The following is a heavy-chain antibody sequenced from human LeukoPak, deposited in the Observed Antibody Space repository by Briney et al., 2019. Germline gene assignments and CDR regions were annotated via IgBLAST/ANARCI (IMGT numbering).Heavy chain of an antibody. D-gene: IGHD3-22*01. CDR3: ARDDSSELFDY. CDR1: GFTVSSNY. Sequence: GGSLRLSCAASGFTVSSNYMSWVRQAPGKGLEWVSVIYSGGSTYYADSVKGRFTISRDNSKNTLYLQMNSLRAEDTAVYYCARDDSSELFDYWGQGTLVTVSS. V-gene: IGHV3-66*01. CDR2: IYSGGST. J-gene: IGHJ4*02.